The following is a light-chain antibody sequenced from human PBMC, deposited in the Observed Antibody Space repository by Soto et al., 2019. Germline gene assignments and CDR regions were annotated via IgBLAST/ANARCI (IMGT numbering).Light chain of an antibody. V-gene: IGKV1-9*01. J-gene: IGKJ1*01. CDR1: RGISSS. Sequence: DIQLTQSPSFLSASVGDRVTITCRASRGISSSLAWFQQKPGKAPKLLIYAASTLQSRVPSRFSGSGSGTDFTLTINSLLPEDFATYYCQQYNSYSWTFGQGTKVEIK. CDR3: QQYNSYSWT. CDR2: AAS.